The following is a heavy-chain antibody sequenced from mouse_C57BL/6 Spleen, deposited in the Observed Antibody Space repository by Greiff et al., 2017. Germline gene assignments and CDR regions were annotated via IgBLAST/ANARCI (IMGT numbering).Heavy chain of an antibody. V-gene: IGHV5-6*01. J-gene: IGHJ3*01. CDR3: ARHDYGEDWLAY. CDR2: ISSGGSYT. Sequence: EVKLVESGGDLVKPGGSLKLSCAASGFSFSSYGMSWVRQTPDKRLEWVATISSGGSYTYYPDSVKGRFTISRDNANNTLDLHMSSLKAEDTAMYYCARHDYGEDWLAYWGQGTLVTVSA. CDR1: GFSFSSYG. D-gene: IGHD2-4*01.